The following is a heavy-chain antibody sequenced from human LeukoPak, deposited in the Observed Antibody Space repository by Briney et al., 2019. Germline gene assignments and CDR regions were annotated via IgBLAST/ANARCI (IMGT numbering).Heavy chain of an antibody. CDR3: ARGRYGAFGGVIVNWFDP. D-gene: IGHD3-16*02. J-gene: IGHJ5*02. Sequence: GESLKISCKGSGYSFTSYWIGWVRQMPGKGLEWMGIIYPGDSDTRYSPSFQGQVTISADKSISTAYLQWSSLKASDTAMYYCARGRYGAFGGVIVNWFDPWGQGTLVTVSS. CDR1: GYSFTSYW. V-gene: IGHV5-51*01. CDR2: IYPGDSDT.